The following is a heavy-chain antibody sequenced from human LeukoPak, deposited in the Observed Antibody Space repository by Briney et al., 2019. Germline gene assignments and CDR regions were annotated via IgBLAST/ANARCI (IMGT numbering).Heavy chain of an antibody. CDR2: INHSGST. Sequence: KTSETLSLTCAVYGGSFSGYYWSWIRQPPGKGLEWIGEINHSGSTNYNPSLKSRVTISVDTSKNQFPLKLSSVTAADTAVYYCARGYAADYWGQGTLVTVSS. CDR1: GGSFSGYY. D-gene: IGHD2-2*01. V-gene: IGHV4-34*01. J-gene: IGHJ4*02. CDR3: ARGYAADY.